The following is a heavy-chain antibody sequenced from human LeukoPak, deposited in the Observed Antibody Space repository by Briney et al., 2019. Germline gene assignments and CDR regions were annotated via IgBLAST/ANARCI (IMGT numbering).Heavy chain of an antibody. V-gene: IGHV4-34*01. Sequence: PSETLSLTCAVYGGSFSGYYWSWIRQPPGKGLEWIGEINHSGSTNYNPSLKSRVTISVDTSKNQFSLKLSSVTAADTAVYYCARQEGYSGYLDYCGQGNLGTVSS. CDR1: GGSFSGYY. D-gene: IGHD5-12*01. CDR3: ARQEGYSGYLDY. J-gene: IGHJ4*02. CDR2: INHSGST.